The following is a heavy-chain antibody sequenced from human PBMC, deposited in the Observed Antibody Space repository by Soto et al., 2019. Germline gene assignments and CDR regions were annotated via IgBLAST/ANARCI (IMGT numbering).Heavy chain of an antibody. CDR3: ARAPGGSWFNS. D-gene: IGHD2-15*01. Sequence: SETLSLTCTASGGSISSAGYYWSWIRQHPGKGLEWIGYIFYSGNTYYNPSLKSRVTISIDTSKNQFSLKLNSVTAADTAVYYCARAPGGSWFNSWGQGTLVTVSS. J-gene: IGHJ5*01. CDR2: IFYSGNT. V-gene: IGHV4-31*03. CDR1: GGSISSAGYY.